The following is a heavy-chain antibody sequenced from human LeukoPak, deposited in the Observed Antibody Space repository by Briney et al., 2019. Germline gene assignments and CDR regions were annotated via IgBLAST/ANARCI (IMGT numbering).Heavy chain of an antibody. D-gene: IGHD3-10*01. CDR3: ARDGVSDNHYFYYYMDV. J-gene: IGHJ6*03. Sequence: GGPLRLSCAASGFAFSGYSMNWVRQAPGKGLEWVSSISSSTSYIYYADSVKGRFTISRDSAKNSLYLQMNSLRAEDTAVYYCARDGVSDNHYFYYYMDVWGKGTTVTVSS. CDR1: GFAFSGYS. V-gene: IGHV3-21*01. CDR2: ISSSTSYI.